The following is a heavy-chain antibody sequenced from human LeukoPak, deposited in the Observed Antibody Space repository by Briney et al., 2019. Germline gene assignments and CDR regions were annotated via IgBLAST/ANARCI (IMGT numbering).Heavy chain of an antibody. CDR1: GFTFSSYS. Sequence: PGGSLRLSCAASGFTFSSYSMNWVRQAPGKGLEWVSSISSSSSYIYYADSVKGRFTISRDNAKNSLYLQMNSLRAEDTAVYYCARVLRFWDSSGYSGRDYYYYMDVWGKGTTVTVSS. J-gene: IGHJ6*03. D-gene: IGHD3-22*01. CDR3: ARVLRFWDSSGYSGRDYYYYMDV. V-gene: IGHV3-21*01. CDR2: ISSSSSYI.